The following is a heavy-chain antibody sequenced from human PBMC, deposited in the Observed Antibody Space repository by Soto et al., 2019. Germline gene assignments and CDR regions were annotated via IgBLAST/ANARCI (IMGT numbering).Heavy chain of an antibody. CDR1: GYTFTSYY. D-gene: IGHD3-3*01. CDR2: IIPIFGTA. J-gene: IGHJ6*02. CDR3: ARREGYYDFWSGYQSPDYYYYGMDV. Sequence: GASVKVSCKASGYTFTSYYMHWVRQAPGQGLEWMGGIIPIFGTANYAQKFQGRVTITADESTSTAYMELSSLRSEDTAVYYCARREGYYDFWSGYQSPDYYYYGMDVWGQGTTVTVSS. V-gene: IGHV1-69*13.